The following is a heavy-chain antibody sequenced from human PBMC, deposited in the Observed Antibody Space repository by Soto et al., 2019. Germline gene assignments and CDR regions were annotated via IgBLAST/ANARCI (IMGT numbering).Heavy chain of an antibody. Sequence: GGSLRLSCAASGFMFSDYAMDWVRQALGKGLEWVSYFSTTNYIYYGDSMKGRFTISRDNAKNSLYLEMNSLRAEDTAVYYCARESEDLTSNFDYWGQGTLVTVSS. V-gene: IGHV3-21*06. CDR1: GFMFSDYA. CDR2: FSTTNYI. J-gene: IGHJ4*02. CDR3: ARESEDLTSNFDY.